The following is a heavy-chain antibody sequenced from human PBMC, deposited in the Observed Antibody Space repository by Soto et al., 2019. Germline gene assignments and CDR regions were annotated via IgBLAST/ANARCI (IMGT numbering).Heavy chain of an antibody. CDR3: AKDRSFSGVVAATPFGY. V-gene: IGHV3-23*01. CDR1: GFTFSSYA. CDR2: ISGSGGST. D-gene: IGHD2-15*01. Sequence: GGSLRLSCAASGFTFSSYAMSWVRQAPGKGLEWVSAISGSGGSTYYADSVKGRFTISRDNSMNTLYLQVNSLRAEDTAVYYCAKDRSFSGVVAATPFGYWGQGTLVTVSS. J-gene: IGHJ4*02.